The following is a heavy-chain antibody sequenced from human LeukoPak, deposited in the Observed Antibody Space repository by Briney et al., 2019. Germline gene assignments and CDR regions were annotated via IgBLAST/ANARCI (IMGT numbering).Heavy chain of an antibody. Sequence: SETLSLTCTVSGGSISSYYWSWIRQPPGKGLEWIGYIYYSGSTNYNPSLKSRVTMSVDTSKNQFFLRLSSVTAADTAVYYCARDVRAVAGTNWFDPWGQGTLVTVSS. J-gene: IGHJ5*02. D-gene: IGHD6-19*01. V-gene: IGHV4-59*01. CDR2: IYYSGST. CDR3: ARDVRAVAGTNWFDP. CDR1: GGSISSYY.